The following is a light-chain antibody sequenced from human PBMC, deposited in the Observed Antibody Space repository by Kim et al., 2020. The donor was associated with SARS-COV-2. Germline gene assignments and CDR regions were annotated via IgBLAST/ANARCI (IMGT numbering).Light chain of an antibody. CDR3: QQRSKGPRT. CDR1: QSVSVY. V-gene: IGKV3-11*01. CDR2: DAS. Sequence: EIVLTQSPATLSLSPGERATLSCRASQSVSVYLAWYQQKPGQAPRLLIYDASNRATGIPARFSGSGSGTDFTLTISSLGPEDFAVYYSQQRSKGPRTFGPGTKGYIK. J-gene: IGKJ3*01.